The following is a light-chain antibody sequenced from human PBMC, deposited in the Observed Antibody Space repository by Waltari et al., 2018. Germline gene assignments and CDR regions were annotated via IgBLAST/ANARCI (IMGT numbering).Light chain of an antibody. V-gene: IGLV2-14*03. CDR2: DVN. CDR3: SSYTSSITSI. Sequence: QSALTQPASVPGSPGQSLTIPCTGTSSDIGSSNFVSWYQQHPGQAPKLIIYDVNSRPSGVSNRFSGSKSGNTASLTISGLQAEDEADYYCSSYTSSITSIFGGGTKLTVL. CDR1: SSDIGSSNF. J-gene: IGLJ2*01.